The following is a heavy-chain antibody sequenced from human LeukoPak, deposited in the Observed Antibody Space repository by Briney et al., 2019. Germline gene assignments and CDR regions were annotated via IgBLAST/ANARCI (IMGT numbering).Heavy chain of an antibody. V-gene: IGHV3-23*01. CDR2: ISGSGGST. CDR3: AKGFDSYQLYPANDAFDI. J-gene: IGHJ3*02. CDR1: GFTFSTYE. D-gene: IGHD2-2*01. Sequence: QPGGSLRLSCAASGFTFSTYEMNWVRQAPGKGLEWVSAISGSGGSTYYADSVKGRFTISRDNSKNTLYLQMNSLRAEDTAVYYCAKGFDSYQLYPANDAFDIWGQGTMVTVSS.